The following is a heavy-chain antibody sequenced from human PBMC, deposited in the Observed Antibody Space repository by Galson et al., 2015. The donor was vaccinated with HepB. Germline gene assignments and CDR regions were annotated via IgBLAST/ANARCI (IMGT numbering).Heavy chain of an antibody. V-gene: IGHV3-33*01. D-gene: IGHD6-19*01. Sequence: SLRLSCAASGFTFSSYGMHWVRQAPGKGLEWVAVIWYDGSNKYYADSVKGRFTISRDNSKNTLYLQMNSLRAEDTAVYYCARDQNIAVAALPNWFDPWGQGTLVTVSS. J-gene: IGHJ5*02. CDR1: GFTFSSYG. CDR2: IWYDGSNK. CDR3: ARDQNIAVAALPNWFDP.